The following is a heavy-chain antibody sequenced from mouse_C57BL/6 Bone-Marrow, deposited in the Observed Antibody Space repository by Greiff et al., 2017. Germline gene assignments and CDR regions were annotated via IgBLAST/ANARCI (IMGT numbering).Heavy chain of an antibody. V-gene: IGHV14-2*01. CDR3: ASYSDYDSSYCGDY. Sequence: DVQLQESGAELVKPGASVKLSCTASGFNITGYYMHWVKQRTEQGLEWIGRIDPEDGGTKYAPNFQSKATITSDTSANTAYLQLSSRTSEDTTVYYCASYSDYDSSYCGDYWGQGTALTVSS. D-gene: IGHD1-1*01. J-gene: IGHJ2*01. CDR1: GFNITGYY. CDR2: IDPEDGGT.